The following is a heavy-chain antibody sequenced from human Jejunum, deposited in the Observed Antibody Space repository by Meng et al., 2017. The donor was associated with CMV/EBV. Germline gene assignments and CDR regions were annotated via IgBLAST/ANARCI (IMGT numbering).Heavy chain of an antibody. CDR3: ARDPKGGGGYYYYYGMDV. J-gene: IGHJ6*02. CDR2: ISYDGSNT. CDR1: LSGYA. Sequence: LSGYAMHWVGQAPGKWLEWLAVISYDGSNTYYADSVTGRFTISRDNSKNTLYLQMNSLRAEDTAVYYCARDPKGGGGYYYYYGMDVWGQGTTVTVSS. V-gene: IGHV3-30*04. D-gene: IGHD3-16*01.